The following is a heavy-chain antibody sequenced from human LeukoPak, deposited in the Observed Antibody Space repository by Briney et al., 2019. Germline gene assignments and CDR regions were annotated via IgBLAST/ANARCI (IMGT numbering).Heavy chain of an antibody. V-gene: IGHV1-2*06. CDR1: GYTFTGYY. Sequence: ASVKVYCKASGYTFTGYYMHWVRQAPGQGLEWMGRINPNSGGTNYAQKFQGRVTMTRDTSISTAYMELGRLRSDDTAVYYCARESINYYDSSGYFDYWGQGTLVTVSS. CDR3: ARESINYYDSSGYFDY. CDR2: INPNSGGT. D-gene: IGHD3-22*01. J-gene: IGHJ4*02.